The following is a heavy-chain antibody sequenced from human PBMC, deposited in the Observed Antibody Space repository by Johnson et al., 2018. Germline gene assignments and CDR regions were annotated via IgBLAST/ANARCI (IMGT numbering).Heavy chain of an antibody. CDR2: IIPVLGTP. D-gene: IGHD3-16*01. CDR1: GGTFSNFA. V-gene: IGHV1-69*01. Sequence: QVQLVQSGAEVKKPGSSVKISCKASGGTFSNFAFTWVRRAHGQGLEWMGVIIPVLGTPNYAQTFQDRVTISADESSSTVYMELKSLRFEDTAVYYFARDYVAYGFAFDIWGQGTLVTVSS. J-gene: IGHJ3*02. CDR3: ARDYVAYGFAFDI.